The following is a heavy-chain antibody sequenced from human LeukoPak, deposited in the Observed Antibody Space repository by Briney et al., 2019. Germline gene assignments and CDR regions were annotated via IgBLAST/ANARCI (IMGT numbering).Heavy chain of an antibody. J-gene: IGHJ4*02. D-gene: IGHD3-22*01. Sequence: GGSLRLSCTGSGFTFGDYAMSWFRQAPGKGLEWVGFIRSKAYGGTTEYAASVKGRFTISRDDSKSIAYLQMNSLKTEDTAVYYCARSTPYYYDSSGYYQNFVYWGQGTLVTVSS. CDR1: GFTFGDYA. CDR2: IRSKAYGGTT. V-gene: IGHV3-49*03. CDR3: ARSTPYYYDSSGYYQNFVY.